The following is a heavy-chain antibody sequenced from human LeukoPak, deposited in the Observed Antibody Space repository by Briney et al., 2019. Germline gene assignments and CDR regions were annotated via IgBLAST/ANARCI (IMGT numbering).Heavy chain of an antibody. CDR1: GFTFSSYS. V-gene: IGHV3-21*01. CDR3: ARGESSSWYLDY. CDR2: ISSSSSYI. J-gene: IGHJ4*02. D-gene: IGHD6-13*01. Sequence: GGSLRLSCAASGFTFSSYSMNWVRQAPGQGLEWVSSISSSSSYIYYADSVKGRFTISRDNAKNSLYLQMNSLRAEDTAVYYCARGESSSWYLDYWGQGTLVTVSS.